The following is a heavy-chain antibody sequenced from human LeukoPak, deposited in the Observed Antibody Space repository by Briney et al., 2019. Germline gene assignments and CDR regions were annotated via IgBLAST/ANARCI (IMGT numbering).Heavy chain of an antibody. CDR2: ISGSGGST. Sequence: GGSLRLSCAASGFTFSSYAMSWVRQAPGKGLERVSAISGSGGSTYYADSVQGRFTISRDNSKNTLYLQMNSLRAEDTAVYYCAKSAVSSTSCHSIDYWGQGTLVTVSS. V-gene: IGHV3-23*01. J-gene: IGHJ4*02. D-gene: IGHD2-2*01. CDR1: GFTFSSYA. CDR3: AKSAVSSTSCHSIDY.